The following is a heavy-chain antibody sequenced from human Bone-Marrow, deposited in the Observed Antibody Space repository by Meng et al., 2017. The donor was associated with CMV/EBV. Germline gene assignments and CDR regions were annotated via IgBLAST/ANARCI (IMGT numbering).Heavy chain of an antibody. CDR3: AREYSSLNYYYYGMDV. J-gene: IGHJ6*02. V-gene: IGHV3-48*03. D-gene: IGHD6-6*01. Sequence: LSLTCAASGFTFSSYEMNWVRQAPGKGLEWVSYISSSGSTIYYADSVKGRFTISRDNAKNSLYLQMNSLRAEDTAVYYCAREYSSLNYYYYGMDVWGQGTTVTVSS. CDR1: GFTFSSYE. CDR2: ISSSGSTI.